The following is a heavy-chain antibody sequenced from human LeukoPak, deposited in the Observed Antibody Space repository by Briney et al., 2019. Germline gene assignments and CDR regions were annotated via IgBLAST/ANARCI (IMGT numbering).Heavy chain of an antibody. J-gene: IGHJ4*02. CDR1: GGSFSGYY. CDR2: INHSGST. D-gene: IGHD3-22*01. Sequence: SETLSLTCAVYGGSFSGYYWSWIRQPPGKGLEWTGEINHSGSTNYNPSLKSRVTISVDTSKNQFSLKLSSVTAADTAVYYCARGFTMIVVPMGFFDYWGQGTLVTVSS. CDR3: ARGFTMIVVPMGFFDY. V-gene: IGHV4-34*01.